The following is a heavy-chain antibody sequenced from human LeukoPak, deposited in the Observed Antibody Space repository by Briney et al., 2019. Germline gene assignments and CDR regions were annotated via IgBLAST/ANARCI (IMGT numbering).Heavy chain of an antibody. J-gene: IGHJ4*02. CDR1: GGTFTSYY. Sequence: ASVKVSCKASGGTFTSYYMHWVRQAPGQGLEWMGIINPTGGSTTYAQKFQGRVTMTRDTSTSTVYMELSSLRSDDTAVYYCARTAARRFDYWGQGTLVTVSS. CDR3: ARTAARRFDY. V-gene: IGHV1-46*01. CDR2: INPTGGST. D-gene: IGHD6-6*01.